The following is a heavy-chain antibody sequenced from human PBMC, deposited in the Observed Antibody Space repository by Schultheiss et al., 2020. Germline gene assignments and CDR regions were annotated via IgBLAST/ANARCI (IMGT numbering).Heavy chain of an antibody. Sequence: GESLKISCAASGFPFSSYEMNWVRQAPGKGLEWVSYISSSGSTIYYADSVKGRFTISRDNAKNSLYLQMNSLRAEDTAVCYCARRDRPGYFDYWGQGTLVTDSS. CDR1: GFPFSSYE. V-gene: IGHV3-48*03. J-gene: IGHJ4*02. CDR3: ARRDRPGYFDY. D-gene: IGHD1-14*01. CDR2: ISSSGSTI.